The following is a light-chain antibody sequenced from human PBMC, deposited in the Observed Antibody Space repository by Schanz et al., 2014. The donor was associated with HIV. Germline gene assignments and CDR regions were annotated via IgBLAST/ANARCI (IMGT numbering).Light chain of an antibody. CDR3: QTWDTGTWV. CDR1: SGHSSYA. J-gene: IGLJ3*02. CDR2: LNSDGSH. Sequence: QLVLTQSPSASASLGASVKLTCTLSSGHSSYAIAWHQQQPETGPRYLMKLNSDGSHTKGDGIPDRFSGSSSGAERYLTISSLQSEDEAEYYCQTWDTGTWVFGGGTKLT. V-gene: IGLV4-69*01.